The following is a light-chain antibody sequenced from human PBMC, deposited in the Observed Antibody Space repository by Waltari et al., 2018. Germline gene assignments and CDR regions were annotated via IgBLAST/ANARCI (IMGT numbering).Light chain of an antibody. V-gene: IGKV1-5*03. CDR1: QSIGDW. CDR2: RAS. Sequence: DIQMTQSPSTLSASVGDRVTITCRASQSIGDWMAWYQQEPGKAPKLLIYRASTLQSGVPSRFRGSGSGTEFTLTISSLQPDDFGSYYCQYYYLYSRGFGQGTKVEIK. CDR3: QYYYLYSRG. J-gene: IGKJ2*03.